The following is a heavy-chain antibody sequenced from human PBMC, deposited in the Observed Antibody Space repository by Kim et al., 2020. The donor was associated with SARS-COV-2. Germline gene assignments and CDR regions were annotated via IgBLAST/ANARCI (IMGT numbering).Heavy chain of an antibody. V-gene: IGHV6-1*01. J-gene: IGHJ4*02. CDR1: GDSVSSNSAA. CDR3: AREFLPRIQLWPYYFDC. Sequence: SQTLSLTCAISGDSVSSNSAAWNWIRQSPSRGLEWLGRTYYRSKWYNDYAVSVKSRITINPDTSKNQFSLQLNSVTPEDTAVYYCAREFLPRIQLWPYYFDCWGQGTLVTVSS. CDR2: TYYRSKWYN. D-gene: IGHD5-18*01.